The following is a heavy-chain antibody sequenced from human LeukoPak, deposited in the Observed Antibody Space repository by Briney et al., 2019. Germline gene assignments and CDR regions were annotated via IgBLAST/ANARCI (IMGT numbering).Heavy chain of an antibody. D-gene: IGHD6-13*01. CDR1: GYTFTSYD. Sequence: ASVKVSCKASGYTFTSYDINWVRQATRQGLEWMGWMNPNSGNTGYAQKFQGRVTMTRNTSISTAYMELSSLRSEDTAVYYCARGRSIAAAVPGYWGQGTLVTVSS. J-gene: IGHJ4*02. CDR3: ARGRSIAAAVPGY. CDR2: MNPNSGNT. V-gene: IGHV1-8*01.